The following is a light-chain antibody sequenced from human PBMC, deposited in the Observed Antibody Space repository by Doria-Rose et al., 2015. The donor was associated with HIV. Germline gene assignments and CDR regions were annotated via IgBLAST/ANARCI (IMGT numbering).Light chain of an antibody. CDR1: QSFSSTY. CDR3: HQYGASWT. J-gene: IGKJ1*01. Sequence: DIVMTQSSGTLSLSPGERATLSCRASQSFSSTYLAWYQQKPGQAPSLLIYDGSTRATGIPDRFSASGSGTDFTLTIKRLEPEDFALYYCHQYGASWTFGQGTKVEI. V-gene: IGKV3-20*01. CDR2: DGS.